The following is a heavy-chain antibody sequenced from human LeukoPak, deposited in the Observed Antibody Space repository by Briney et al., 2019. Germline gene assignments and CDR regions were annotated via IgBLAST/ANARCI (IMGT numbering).Heavy chain of an antibody. J-gene: IGHJ4*02. CDR1: GGSISSSSYY. Sequence: SETLSFTCTVSGGSISSSSYYWGWIRQPPGKGLEWIGSIYYSGSTYYNPSLKSRVTISVDTSKNQFSLKLSSVTAADTAVYYCARHSYCSSTSCYFAYWGQGTLVTVSP. CDR3: ARHSYCSSTSCYFAY. V-gene: IGHV4-39*01. D-gene: IGHD2-2*01. CDR2: IYYSGST.